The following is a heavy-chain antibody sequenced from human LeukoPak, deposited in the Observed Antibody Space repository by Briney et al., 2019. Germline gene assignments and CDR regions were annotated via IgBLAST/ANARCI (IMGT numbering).Heavy chain of an antibody. J-gene: IGHJ4*02. Sequence: ETLSLTCTVSGASVSSNSYHWSWVRQAPGKGLEWVSAISGSGGSTYYADSVKGRFTISRDNSKNTLYLQMNSLRAEDTAVYYCAKDRVVVAADGYWGQGTLVTVSS. CDR3: AKDRVVVAADGY. CDR1: GASVSSNSYH. V-gene: IGHV3-23*01. D-gene: IGHD2-15*01. CDR2: ISGSGGST.